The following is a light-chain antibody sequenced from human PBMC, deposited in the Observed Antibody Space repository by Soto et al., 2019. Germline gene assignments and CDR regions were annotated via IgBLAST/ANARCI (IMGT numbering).Light chain of an antibody. Sequence: DIQMTQSPSSLSASVGDRVTITCRASQSISSYLNWYQQKPGKAPKLLIYAASSLQSGVPSRLSGSGSGTEFTLTISSLQPEDFATYYCLQNNRYPWTFGQGTKVDIK. J-gene: IGKJ1*01. V-gene: IGKV1-17*01. CDR2: AAS. CDR3: LQNNRYPWT. CDR1: QSISSY.